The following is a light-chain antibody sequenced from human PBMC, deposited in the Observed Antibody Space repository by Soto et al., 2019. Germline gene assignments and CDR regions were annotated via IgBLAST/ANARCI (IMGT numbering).Light chain of an antibody. CDR3: QQYYSYPRT. CDR2: AAS. J-gene: IGKJ3*01. Sequence: AIRMTQSPSSFSASTGDRVTITCRASQGISSYLAWYQQKPGKAPKLLIYAASTLQSGVPSSFNGSVSGTDFTLTISCLRSEDCGTYYCQQYYSYPRTFGHGTKVDIK. CDR1: QGISSY. V-gene: IGKV1-8*01.